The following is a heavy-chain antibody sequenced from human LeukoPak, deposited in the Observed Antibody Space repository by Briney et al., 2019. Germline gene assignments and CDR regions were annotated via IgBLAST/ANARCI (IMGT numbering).Heavy chain of an antibody. V-gene: IGHV1-46*01. Sequence: GASVKVSCKASGYTFTSYYMHWVRQAPGQGLEWMGIINPSGGSTSYAQKFQGRVTMTRDTSTSTVYMELSSLRSEDTAVYYCAREILTGSPSSDRDYWGQGTLVTVSS. CDR3: AREILTGSPSSDRDY. CDR2: INPSGGST. J-gene: IGHJ4*02. D-gene: IGHD3-9*01. CDR1: GYTFTSYY.